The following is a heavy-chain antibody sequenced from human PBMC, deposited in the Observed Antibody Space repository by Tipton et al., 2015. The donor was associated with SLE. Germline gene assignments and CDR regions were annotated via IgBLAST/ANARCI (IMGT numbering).Heavy chain of an antibody. CDR2: IYSGGST. V-gene: IGHV3-66*02. CDR1: GFTVSSNY. CDR3: AREAVLTGAPIGFDI. Sequence: GSLRLSCAASGFTVSSNYMSWVRQAPGKGLEWVSVIYSGGSTYYADSVKGRFTISRDNSKNTLYLQMNSLRAEDTAVYYCAREAVLTGAPIGFDIWGQGTMVTVSS. D-gene: IGHD7-27*01. J-gene: IGHJ3*02.